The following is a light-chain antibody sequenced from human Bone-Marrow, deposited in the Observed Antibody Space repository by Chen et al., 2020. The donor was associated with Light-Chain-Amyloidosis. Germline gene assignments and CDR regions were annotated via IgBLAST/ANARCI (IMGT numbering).Light chain of an antibody. V-gene: IGKV3-11*01. CDR1: QSVSSY. CDR2: DAS. J-gene: IGKJ2*01. CDR3: QQCDNWPPRYT. Sequence: EIVLTQSPPTLSFSPGARATLSCRASQSVSSYLAWYQQKPGQAPRLLIYDASNRATGIPARFSGSGSGTDFTLTISSLEPEDFAVYDCQQCDNWPPRYTFGQGTKLEIK.